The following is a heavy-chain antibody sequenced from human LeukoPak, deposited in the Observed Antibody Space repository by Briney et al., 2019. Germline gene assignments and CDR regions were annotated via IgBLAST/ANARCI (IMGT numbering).Heavy chain of an antibody. D-gene: IGHD2-21*01. V-gene: IGHV1-18*01. CDR1: GYIFTTYG. CDR3: VRDIQWRFDP. J-gene: IGHJ5*02. Sequence: ASVRVSCKASGYIFTTYGISWVRQAPGQGLEWMGWISSNKGNTNYAQRLQGRVTMTADTSTSTAYMELRSLRSDDTAIYYCVRDIQWRFDPWGQGTLVTVSS. CDR2: ISSNKGNT.